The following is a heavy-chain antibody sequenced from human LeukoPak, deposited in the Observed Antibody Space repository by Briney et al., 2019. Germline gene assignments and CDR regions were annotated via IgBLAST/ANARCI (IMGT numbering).Heavy chain of an antibody. CDR2: ISTSSSYI. Sequence: GGSLRLSCAASGFTFSSYNMNWVRQAPGKGLEWVSSISTSSSYIYHADSVKGRFTISRDNAKKSLYLEMNSLRAEDTAVYYCARDREGVIVSSSHFDYWGQGTPVTVSS. D-gene: IGHD2/OR15-2a*01. CDR1: GFTFSSYN. CDR3: ARDREGVIVSSSHFDY. V-gene: IGHV3-21*01. J-gene: IGHJ4*02.